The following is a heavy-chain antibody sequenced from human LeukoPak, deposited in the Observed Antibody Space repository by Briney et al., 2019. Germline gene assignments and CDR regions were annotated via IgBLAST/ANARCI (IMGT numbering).Heavy chain of an antibody. J-gene: IGHJ6*02. CDR2: VYSSGNT. D-gene: IGHD5-12*01. Sequence: SETLSLTCTVSGGSISSYYWSWLRQPPGKGLEWIGYVYSSGNTNYNPSLKTRVTISVDTSMNQFSLNLSSVTAADTAAYYCATGPQNSGYDHPYYYYGMDVWGQGTTVTVSS. CDR1: GGSISSYY. CDR3: ATGPQNSGYDHPYYYYGMDV. V-gene: IGHV4-4*09.